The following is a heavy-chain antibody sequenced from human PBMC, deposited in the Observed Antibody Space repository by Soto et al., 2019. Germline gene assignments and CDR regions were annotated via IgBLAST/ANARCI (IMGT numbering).Heavy chain of an antibody. CDR1: GFTLSSYW. D-gene: IGHD1-26*01. CDR2: TRQDGGQS. CDR3: ARGAGVGATSSRAFDI. J-gene: IGHJ3*02. V-gene: IGHV3-7*01. Sequence: GGSLRLSCEASGFTLSSYWMSWIRQAPGKGLEWVANTRQDGGQSYLVDSVQGRFTISRDNAKNSVYLQMNSLRAEDTAVYYCARGAGVGATSSRAFDIWGQGTMVTVSS.